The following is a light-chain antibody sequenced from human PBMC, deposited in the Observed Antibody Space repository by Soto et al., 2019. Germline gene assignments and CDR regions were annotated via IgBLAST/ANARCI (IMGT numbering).Light chain of an antibody. CDR1: QSINAH. V-gene: IGKV3-15*01. CDR3: QQYNHGLWT. CDR2: GAS. Sequence: EVVMTQSQATLSVSPGERVTLSCRASQSINAHLAWYQQKPGQAPRLLLHGASTRATGIPPRVSGSGFGTDFILTISGLQSEDFAVYYCQQYNHGLWTVGQGTKVEIQ. J-gene: IGKJ1*01.